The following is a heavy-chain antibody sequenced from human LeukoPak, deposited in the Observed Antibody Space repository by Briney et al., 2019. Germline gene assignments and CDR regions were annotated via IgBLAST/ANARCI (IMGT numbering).Heavy chain of an antibody. CDR1: GFSFGDYS. V-gene: IGHV3-48*02. CDR2: ISGSSTTI. D-gene: IGHD5-24*01. J-gene: IGHJ4*02. CDR3: ARSDNAYSDY. Sequence: PGGSLRLSCTASGFSFGDYSMTWVRQAPGKGLEWVSYISGSSTTIKYPSSVKGRFTISRDNAKNSLYLQMNSLRDEDTAVYYCARSDNAYSDYWGQGTLVTVSS.